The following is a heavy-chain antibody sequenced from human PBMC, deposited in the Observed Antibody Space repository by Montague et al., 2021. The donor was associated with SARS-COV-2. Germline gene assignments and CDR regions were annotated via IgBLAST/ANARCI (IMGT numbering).Heavy chain of an antibody. CDR3: ARGSHQYCGGGSCYSTFDY. Sequence: SETLSLTCTISGGSVSSSSYYWNWIRQPPGKGLEWIGYIYYTGSTNYNPSLKSRVTMAVDTSRNQFSLKVNSATAEDTAVYYCARGSHQYCGGGSCYSTFDYWGQGTLGTVSS. V-gene: IGHV4-61*01. CDR2: IYYTGST. CDR1: GGSVSSSSYY. D-gene: IGHD2-15*01. J-gene: IGHJ4*02.